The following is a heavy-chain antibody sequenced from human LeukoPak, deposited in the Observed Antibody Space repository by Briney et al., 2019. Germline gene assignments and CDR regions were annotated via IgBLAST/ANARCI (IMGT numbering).Heavy chain of an antibody. CDR1: GGSISSYY. CDR2: IYYSGST. V-gene: IGHV4-59*01. Sequence: PSETLSLTCTVSGGSISSYYWSWIRQPPGKGLEWIGYIYYSGSTNYNPSLKSRVTISVDTSKNQFSLKLSSVTAADTAVYYCARPSTFWSGYPMDVWGKGTTVTVSS. D-gene: IGHD3-3*01. CDR3: ARPSTFWSGYPMDV. J-gene: IGHJ6*03.